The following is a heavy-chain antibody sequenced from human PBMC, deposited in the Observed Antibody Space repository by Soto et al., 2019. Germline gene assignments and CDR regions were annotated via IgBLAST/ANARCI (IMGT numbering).Heavy chain of an antibody. CDR2: IIPMVGMS. D-gene: IGHD3-10*01. CDR1: GDTFNFYT. Sequence: GASVKVSCKASGDTFNFYTFSWVRQAPGQGLEWMGRIIPMVGMSNYAQKFQGRVTIIADRSTNTTYMQLSSLRSEDTALYYCATSYASGSRPFASWGQGTPVTVPS. J-gene: IGHJ4*02. CDR3: ATSYASGSRPFAS. V-gene: IGHV1-69*02.